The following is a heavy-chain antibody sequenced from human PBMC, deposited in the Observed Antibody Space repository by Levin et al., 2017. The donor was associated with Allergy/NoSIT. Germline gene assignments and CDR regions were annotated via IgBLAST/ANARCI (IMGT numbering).Heavy chain of an antibody. V-gene: IGHV4-34*01. CDR3: ASGNSSSTSIAEYFQH. CDR1: GGSFSGYY. D-gene: IGHD6-13*01. CDR2: INHSGST. Sequence: SQTLSLTCAVYGGSFSGYYWSWIRQPPGKGLEWIGEINHSGSTNYNPSLKSRVTISVDTSKNQFSLKLSSVTAADTAVYYCASGNSSSTSIAEYFQHWGQGTLVTVSS. J-gene: IGHJ1*01.